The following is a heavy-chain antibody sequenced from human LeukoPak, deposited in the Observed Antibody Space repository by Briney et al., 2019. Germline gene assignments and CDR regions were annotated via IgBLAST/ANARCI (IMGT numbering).Heavy chain of an antibody. CDR1: GYTFTGYF. J-gene: IGHJ4*02. CDR2: INPNSGGT. Sequence: ASVKVSCKASGYTFTGYFMHWVRQAPGQGLEWMGWINPNSGGTNYAQKFQGRVTMTRDTSISTAYMELSRLRSDDTAVYYCARVFRGSYYYDSSGYYYFDYLGQGTLVTVSS. V-gene: IGHV1-2*02. D-gene: IGHD3-22*01. CDR3: ARVFRGSYYYDSSGYYYFDY.